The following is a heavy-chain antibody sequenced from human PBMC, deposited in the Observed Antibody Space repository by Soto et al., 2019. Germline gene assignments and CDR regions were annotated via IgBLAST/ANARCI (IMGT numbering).Heavy chain of an antibody. CDR3: ARDIDSSPAFVDY. Sequence: QLQLQESCPGLVKPSETLSLTCTVSGGSISSYYWRWIRQPAGKGLEWIGRIYTSGSTNYNPSLTSRVTMSVDTSKNQCSLKLSSVTAADTAVYYCARDIDSSPAFVDYWGKGPLVTVSS. CDR1: GGSISSYY. D-gene: IGHD6-19*01. CDR2: IYTSGST. V-gene: IGHV4-4*07. J-gene: IGHJ4*02.